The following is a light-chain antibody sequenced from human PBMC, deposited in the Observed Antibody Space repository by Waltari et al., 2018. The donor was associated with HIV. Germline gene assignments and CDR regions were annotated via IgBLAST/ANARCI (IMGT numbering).Light chain of an antibody. CDR1: QTVSSN. CDR3: QQYTHWPRT. CDR2: GAS. Sequence: EIVMTQSPATLSVSPGERATLSCRASQTVSSNLAWYQQKPGQAPRLLIYGASTRATGVPARFSGSGSGTEFTLTISSLQYEDFAIYYCQQYTHWPRTFGQGTKLEI. J-gene: IGKJ2*01. V-gene: IGKV3-15*01.